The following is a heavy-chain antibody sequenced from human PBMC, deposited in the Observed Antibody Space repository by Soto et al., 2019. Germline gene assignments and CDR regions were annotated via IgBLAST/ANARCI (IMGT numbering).Heavy chain of an antibody. Sequence: QVQLVQSGAEVMRPGASVKVSCKASGYTFTSYAVHWVRQAPGQGLEWMGWINAANGNKEYFKRFRGRVTITRDISASTVHMELTGLTSEDTAVYYCARRFMSAGWLDPWGQGTLVTVSS. V-gene: IGHV1-3*01. CDR3: ARRFMSAGWLDP. J-gene: IGHJ5*02. CDR1: GYTFTSYA. D-gene: IGHD3-10*01. CDR2: INAANGNK.